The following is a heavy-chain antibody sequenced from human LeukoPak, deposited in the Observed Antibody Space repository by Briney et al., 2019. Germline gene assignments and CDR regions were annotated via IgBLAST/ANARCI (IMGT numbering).Heavy chain of an antibody. CDR1: GGTFSSYT. D-gene: IGHD1-26*01. J-gene: IGHJ6*02. CDR3: ARDRVGADYGMDV. Sequence: ASVKLSCKASGGTFSSYTISWVRQPPGQGLEWMGRIIPILGIGNYAQKFQGRVTITADKTTSTAYMELSSLRSEDTAVYYCARDRVGADYGMDVWGQGTTVTVSS. V-gene: IGHV1-69*02. CDR2: IIPILGIG.